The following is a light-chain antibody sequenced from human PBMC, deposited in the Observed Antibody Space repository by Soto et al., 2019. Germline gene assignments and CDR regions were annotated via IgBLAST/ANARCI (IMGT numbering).Light chain of an antibody. CDR2: EAY. V-gene: IGLV2-23*01. Sequence: QSVLTQPASVSGSPGQSITISCTGTSTDFGSHKLVSWYQQYPGNAPKLIIFEAYKRPSGVSNRFSGSKSGSTASLTISELQAEDEADYYCCSNAVGSTYGLGTGTKVTVL. CDR1: STDFGSHKL. CDR3: CSNAVGSTYG. J-gene: IGLJ1*01.